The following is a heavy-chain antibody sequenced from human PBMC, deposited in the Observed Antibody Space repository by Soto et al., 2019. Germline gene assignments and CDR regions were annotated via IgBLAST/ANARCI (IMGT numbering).Heavy chain of an antibody. D-gene: IGHD3-9*01. CDR3: AKSPSKARDYEVLAGYSGYFDS. CDR2: TSFDGSHE. CDR1: GFIFSDFG. J-gene: IGHJ4*02. V-gene: IGHV3-30*18. Sequence: PGGALRLSCAASGFIFSDFGMSWVRQAPGKGLEWVAVTSFDGSHEYYAASAKGRFTISRDNSKNMLLLQMDNVRAEDTAVYYCAKSPSKARDYEVLAGYSGYFDSWGLGTLVPVSP.